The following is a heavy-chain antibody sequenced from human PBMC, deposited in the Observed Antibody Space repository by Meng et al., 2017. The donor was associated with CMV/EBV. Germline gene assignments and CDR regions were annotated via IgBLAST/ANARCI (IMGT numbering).Heavy chain of an antibody. D-gene: IGHD1-26*01. J-gene: IGHJ3*02. Sequence: SVKVSCKASGGAFSSYAISWVRQAPGQGLEWMGGIIPIFGTANYAQKFQGRVTITTDESTSTAYMELSSLRSEDTAVYYCAREVVPSGSPGAFDIWGQGTMVTVSS. CDR1: GGAFSSYA. CDR3: AREVVPSGSPGAFDI. V-gene: IGHV1-69*05. CDR2: IIPIFGTA.